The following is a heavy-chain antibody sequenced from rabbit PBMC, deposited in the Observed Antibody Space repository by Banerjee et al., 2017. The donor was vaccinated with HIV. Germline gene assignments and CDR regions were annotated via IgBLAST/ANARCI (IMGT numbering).Heavy chain of an antibody. CDR2: IWTGSGTI. V-gene: IGHV1S40*01. Sequence: QSLEESGGDLVKPGASLTLTCTASGFSFSSGYDMCWVRQAPGKGLEWIACIWTGSGTIYYASWAKGRFTISKTSSTTVTLQMTSLTAADTATYFCAREGYGDGTGDYDLWGQGTLVTVS. D-gene: IGHD7-1*01. CDR3: AREGYGDGTGDYDL. CDR1: GFSFSSGYD. J-gene: IGHJ4*01.